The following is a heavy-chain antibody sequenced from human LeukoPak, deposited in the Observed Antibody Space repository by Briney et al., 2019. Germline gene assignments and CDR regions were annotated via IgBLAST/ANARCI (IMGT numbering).Heavy chain of an antibody. Sequence: GGSLRLSCAASGFTFSSYGMHWVRQAPGKGLEWVAVIWYDGSNKYYADSVKGRFTISRDNSKNMLYLQMNSLRAEDTAVYYCARDQVDVWSLAYCGGDCYPDAFDIWGQGTMVTVSS. CDR3: ARDQVDVWSLAYCGGDCYPDAFDI. J-gene: IGHJ3*02. D-gene: IGHD2-21*02. CDR2: IWYDGSNK. V-gene: IGHV3-33*01. CDR1: GFTFSSYG.